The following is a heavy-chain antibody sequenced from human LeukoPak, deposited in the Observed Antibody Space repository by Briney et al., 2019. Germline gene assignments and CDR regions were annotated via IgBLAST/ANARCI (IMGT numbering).Heavy chain of an antibody. D-gene: IGHD3-10*01. CDR2: ICYDGSNK. J-gene: IGHJ3*01. Sequence: PGGSLRLSCAASGFTFSSCGMHWVRQAPGKGLEWVAVICYDGSNKYNADSVKGRFAISRDNSKNMTYLKVNSLRAEDTAVYYCARDRFMVRGVMVGTFALWGQGTMVTVSS. CDR1: GFTFSSCG. V-gene: IGHV3-33*08. CDR3: ARDRFMVRGVMVGTFAL.